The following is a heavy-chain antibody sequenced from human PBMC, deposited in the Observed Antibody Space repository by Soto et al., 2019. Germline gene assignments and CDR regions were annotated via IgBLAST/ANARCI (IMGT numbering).Heavy chain of an antibody. CDR1: GYTFTSYG. J-gene: IGHJ1*01. D-gene: IGHD3-9*01. Sequence: QVQLVQSGAEVKKPGASVKVSCKASGYTFTSYGISWVRQAPGQGLEWMGWISAYNGNTNYAQKLQGRVTMTTDTPTSTAYMELRSLRSDDTAVYYCARDQRYFAWSYYAEYFQHWGQGTLVTVSS. V-gene: IGHV1-18*01. CDR2: ISAYNGNT. CDR3: ARDQRYFAWSYYAEYFQH.